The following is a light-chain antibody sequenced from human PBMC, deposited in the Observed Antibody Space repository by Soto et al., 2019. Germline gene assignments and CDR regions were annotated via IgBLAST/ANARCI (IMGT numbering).Light chain of an antibody. J-gene: IGKJ5*01. CDR2: KAS. Sequence: QMTQSPSTLSASVGDRVTITFRASQSISSWLAWYQQKPGKAPKLLIYKASSLQGGVPSRFTGSGSGTEFTLTISSLQPDDFATYYCKKYNSAFTFGKGKRLEIK. V-gene: IGKV1-5*03. CDR3: KKYNSAFT. CDR1: QSISSW.